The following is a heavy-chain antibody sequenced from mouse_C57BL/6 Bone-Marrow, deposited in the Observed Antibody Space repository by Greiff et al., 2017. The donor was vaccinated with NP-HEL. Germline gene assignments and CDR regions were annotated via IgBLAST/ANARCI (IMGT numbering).Heavy chain of an antibody. CDR1: GFTFSDYY. CDR3: ARYYDY. V-gene: IGHV5-12*01. Sequence: EVKLMESGGGLVQPGGSLKLSCAASGFTFSDYYMYWVRQTPEKRLEWVAYISNGGGSTYYPDTVKGRFTISRDNAKNTLYLQMSRLKSEDTAMYYCARYYDYWGQGTTLTVSS. CDR2: ISNGGGST. J-gene: IGHJ2*01.